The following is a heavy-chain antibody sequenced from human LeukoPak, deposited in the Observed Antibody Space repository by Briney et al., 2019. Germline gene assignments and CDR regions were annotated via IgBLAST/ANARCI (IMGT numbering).Heavy chain of an antibody. CDR2: ISDDGVNT. CDR3: AKVRWIAVTTTFDC. CDR1: GFTFSNCA. Sequence: GGSLRLSSAASGFTFSNCAMSWVRQAPGKGPEWVSTISDDGVNTYYADSVKGRFTISRDNSKSTLYLQMNSLRAEDTAVYYCAKVRWIAVTTTFDCWGQGTLVTVSS. J-gene: IGHJ5*01. V-gene: IGHV3-23*01. D-gene: IGHD4-17*01.